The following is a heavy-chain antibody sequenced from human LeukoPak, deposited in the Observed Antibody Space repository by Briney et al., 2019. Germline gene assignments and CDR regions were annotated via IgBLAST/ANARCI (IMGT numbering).Heavy chain of an antibody. Sequence: SETLSLTCTVSGGSISSYYWSWIRQPAGKGLEWIGSIYYSGSTYYNPSLKSRVTISVDTSKNQFSLKLSSVTAADTAVYYCARGRGDGYNWGIDYWGQGTLVTVSS. CDR1: GGSISSYY. V-gene: IGHV4-4*07. CDR2: IYYSGST. CDR3: ARGRGDGYNWGIDY. D-gene: IGHD5-24*01. J-gene: IGHJ4*02.